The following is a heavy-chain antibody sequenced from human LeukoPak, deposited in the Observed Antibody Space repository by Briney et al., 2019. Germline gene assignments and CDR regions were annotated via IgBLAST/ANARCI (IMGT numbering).Heavy chain of an antibody. D-gene: IGHD3-10*01. CDR3: ARSSRLLWFGELFDAYYYYYMDV. CDR1: GGTFRSYG. Sequence: SVKVSCKASGGTFRSYGINWVRQASGQGLEWMGGIIPIFGTANYAQKFQGRVTITADESTSTACMELSSLRSEDTAVYYCARSSRLLWFGELFDAYYYYYMDVWGKGTTVTISS. V-gene: IGHV1-69*13. J-gene: IGHJ6*03. CDR2: IIPIFGTA.